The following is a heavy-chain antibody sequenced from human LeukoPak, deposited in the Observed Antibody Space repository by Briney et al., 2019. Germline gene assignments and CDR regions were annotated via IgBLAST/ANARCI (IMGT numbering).Heavy chain of an antibody. Sequence: AGGSLRLSCAASGFTSSSYGRQWVRQAPGKGLEWVADIWYDGSNKYYADSVKGRFTISRDNSKNTLYLQMNSLRAEDTAVYYCARDVDTMVRGVIYYYYGMDVWGQGTTVTVSS. CDR1: GFTSSSYG. V-gene: IGHV3-33*01. CDR2: IWYDGSNK. J-gene: IGHJ6*02. CDR3: ARDVDTMVRGVIYYYYGMDV. D-gene: IGHD3-10*01.